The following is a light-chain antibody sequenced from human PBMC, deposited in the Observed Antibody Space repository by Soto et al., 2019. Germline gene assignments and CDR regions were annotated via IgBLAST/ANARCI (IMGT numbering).Light chain of an antibody. CDR2: DAS. J-gene: IGKJ1*01. CDR1: QSISSW. Sequence: DIQMTQSPSTLSASVLYIVTITFRASQSISSWLAWYQQKPGKAPKLLIYDASSLESGVPSRFSGSGSGTEFTLTISSLQPDDFATYYCQKYNSYLWTFGQGTKVDIK. V-gene: IGKV1-5*01. CDR3: QKYNSYLWT.